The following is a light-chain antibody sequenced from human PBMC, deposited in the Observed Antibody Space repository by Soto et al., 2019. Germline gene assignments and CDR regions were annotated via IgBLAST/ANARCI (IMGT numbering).Light chain of an antibody. CDR2: AAS. CDR1: QGISSY. J-gene: IGKJ4*01. V-gene: IGKV1-9*01. Sequence: DIQLTQSPSFLSASVGDRVTITCRASQGISSYLAWYQQKPGKAPKLLIYAASTLQSGVPSRFSGSGSGTESTLTISSLQPEDFATYYCQQLNSYPPLTFGGGSKVDI. CDR3: QQLNSYPPLT.